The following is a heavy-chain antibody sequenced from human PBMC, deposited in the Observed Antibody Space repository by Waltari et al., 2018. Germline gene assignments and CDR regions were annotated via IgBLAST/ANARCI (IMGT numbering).Heavy chain of an antibody. CDR2: IIPIFGTA. Sequence: QVQLVQSGAEVKKPGSSVKVSCKASGGTFSSQAISWGRQPPGKGLEWMGGIIPIFGTANYAQKFQGRVTITADESTSTAYMELSSLRSEDTAVYYCARDGGYCSSTSCPRFDYWGQGTLVTVSS. CDR1: GGTFSSQA. J-gene: IGHJ4*02. CDR3: ARDGGYCSSTSCPRFDY. V-gene: IGHV1-69*12. D-gene: IGHD2-2*01.